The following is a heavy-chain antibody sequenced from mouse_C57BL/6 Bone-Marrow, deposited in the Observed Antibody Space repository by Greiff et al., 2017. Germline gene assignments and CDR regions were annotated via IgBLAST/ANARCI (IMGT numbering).Heavy chain of an antibody. V-gene: IGHV1-82*01. CDR3: ARGGYDAWFAY. CDR1: GYAFSSSW. CDR2: IYPGDGGT. Sequence: VQLQQSGPELVKPGASVKISCKASGYAFSSSWLNWVKQRPGKGLEWIGRIYPGDGGTNYNGKFKGKATLTADKSSSTAYMQLSSLTSEDAAVYFCARGGYDAWFAYWGQGTLVTVSA. J-gene: IGHJ3*01. D-gene: IGHD2-2*01.